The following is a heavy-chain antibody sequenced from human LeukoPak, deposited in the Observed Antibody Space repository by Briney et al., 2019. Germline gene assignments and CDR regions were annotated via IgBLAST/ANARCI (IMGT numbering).Heavy chain of an antibody. D-gene: IGHD6-19*01. CDR3: ARDLLAVAGTGGVWFDP. CDR1: GGSFSGYY. J-gene: IGHJ5*02. Sequence: PSETLSLTCAVYGGSFSGYYWNWIRQPPGKGLEWIGEINHSGSTNYNPSLESRVTISVDTSKNQFSLKLSSVTAADTAVYYCARDLLAVAGTGGVWFDPWGQGTLVTVSS. CDR2: INHSGST. V-gene: IGHV4-34*01.